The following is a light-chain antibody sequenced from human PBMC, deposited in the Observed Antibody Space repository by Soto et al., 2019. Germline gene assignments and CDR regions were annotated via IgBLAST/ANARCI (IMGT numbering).Light chain of an antibody. J-gene: IGLJ3*02. CDR2: DNN. V-gene: IGLV3-21*02. CDR3: QVWDSSNDHWV. Sequence: SYELTQPPSVSVAPGQTARITCGGNNIGSKSVHWYQQKPGQAPVLVVYDNNDRPSGIPERFSGSNSGNKATLTISRVEAGDEADYYCQVWDSSNDHWVFGGGTKLPVL. CDR1: NIGSKS.